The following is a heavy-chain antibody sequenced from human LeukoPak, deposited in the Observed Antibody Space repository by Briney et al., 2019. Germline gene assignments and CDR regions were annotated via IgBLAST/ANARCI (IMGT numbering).Heavy chain of an antibody. V-gene: IGHV3-33*01. D-gene: IGHD5-18*01. CDR2: IWYDGSNK. CDR1: GFTFSSYG. J-gene: IGHJ5*02. CDR3: ARGNKRGTATVKRGSWFDP. Sequence: LRLSCAASGFTFSSYGMHWVRQAPGKGVEGGAVIWYDGSNKYYADSVKGRFTISRDNSKNTLYLQMNSLRAEDTAVYYCARGNKRGTATVKRGSWFDPWGQGTLVTVSS.